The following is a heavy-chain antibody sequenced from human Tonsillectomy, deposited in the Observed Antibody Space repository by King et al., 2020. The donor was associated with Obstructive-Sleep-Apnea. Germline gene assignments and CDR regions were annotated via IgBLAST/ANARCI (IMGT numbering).Heavy chain of an antibody. CDR1: GGSISSYY. V-gene: IGHV4-59*01. Sequence: VQLQESGPGLVKPSETLSLTCTVSGGSISSYYWSWIRQPPGKGLEWVGYIYYSGSTNYNPSLNSRVTISVDTSKNQFSLKLSSVTAADTAVYYCARVGTVRRFDPWGQGTLVTVSS. J-gene: IGHJ5*02. D-gene: IGHD4-17*01. CDR3: ARVGTVRRFDP. CDR2: IYYSGST.